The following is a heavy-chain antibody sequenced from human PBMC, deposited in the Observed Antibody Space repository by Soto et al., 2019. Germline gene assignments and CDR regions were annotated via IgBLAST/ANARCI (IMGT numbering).Heavy chain of an antibody. CDR2: IYPGDSET. CDR3: ARLKVPDAKYLFDY. J-gene: IGHJ4*02. Sequence: GESLKISCKGSGYSLTSYWIGWVRQMPGKGLEWMGIIYPGDSETRYSPSFQGQVTISADKSISTAYLQWSSLKASDTAMYYCARLKVPDAKYLFDYRGQGTLVTVSS. CDR1: GYSLTSYW. D-gene: IGHD2-2*01. V-gene: IGHV5-51*01.